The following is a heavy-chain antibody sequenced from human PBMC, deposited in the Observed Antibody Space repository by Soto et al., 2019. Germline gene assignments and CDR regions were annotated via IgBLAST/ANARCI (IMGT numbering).Heavy chain of an antibody. CDR1: EFTFSGRS. Sequence: EVQLVESGGGLVQPGGSLRLSCAASEFTFSGRSVHWVRQAPGKGLVWVSGIDKVGTDSTYADSVKGRLTSSRDNGKNTVYLQMNSVRVEGTAVYYCARGWFGPDVWGKGTTVSVSS. J-gene: IGHJ6*03. V-gene: IGHV3-74*01. CDR2: IDKVGTDS. D-gene: IGHD3-10*01. CDR3: ARGWFGPDV.